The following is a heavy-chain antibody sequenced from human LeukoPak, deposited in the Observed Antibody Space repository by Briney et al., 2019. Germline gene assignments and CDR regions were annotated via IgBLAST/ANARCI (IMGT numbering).Heavy chain of an antibody. V-gene: IGHV4-34*03. D-gene: IGHD6-19*01. CDR1: GGSFSDYY. J-gene: IGHJ4*02. CDR2: INHSGST. CDR3: SGWSANLDY. Sequence: SETLSLTCAVYGGSFSDYYWNWIRQPPGMGLEWIGEINHSGSTNYNPSLKSRVTISVDTSKNQFSLKLSSVTAADTAVYYCSGWSANLDYWGQGTLVTVSS.